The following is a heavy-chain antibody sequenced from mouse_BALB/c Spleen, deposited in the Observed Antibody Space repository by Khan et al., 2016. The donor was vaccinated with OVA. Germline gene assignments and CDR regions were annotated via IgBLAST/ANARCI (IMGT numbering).Heavy chain of an antibody. D-gene: IGHD2-1*01. V-gene: IGHV9-2-1*01. Sequence: QIQLVQSGPELKKPGETVKISCKASGYTFTDYSMHWVKQAPGKGLKWMGWINTETGEPTYADDFKGRFAFSLETSASTAYLQSNNLKNEDTATYCCARNYYGNYGAMDYWGQGTSVTVSS. CDR1: GYTFTDYS. CDR2: INTETGEP. J-gene: IGHJ4*01. CDR3: ARNYYGNYGAMDY.